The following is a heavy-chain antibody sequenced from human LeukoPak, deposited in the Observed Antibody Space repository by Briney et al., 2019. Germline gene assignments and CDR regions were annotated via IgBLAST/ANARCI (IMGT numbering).Heavy chain of an antibody. CDR1: GYTFTSYA. CDR3: ARGGIAVSNWFDP. V-gene: IGHV1-69*04. Sequence: SVKVSCKASGYTFTSYAMKWVRQAPGRGLEWMGRIIPILGIANYAQKFQGRVTITADKSTSTAYMELSSLRSEDTAVYYCARGGIAVSNWFDPWGQGTLVTVSS. J-gene: IGHJ5*02. D-gene: IGHD6-19*01. CDR2: IIPILGIA.